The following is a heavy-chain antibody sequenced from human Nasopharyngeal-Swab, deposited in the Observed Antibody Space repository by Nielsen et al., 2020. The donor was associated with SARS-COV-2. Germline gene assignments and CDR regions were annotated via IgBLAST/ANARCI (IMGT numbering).Heavy chain of an antibody. CDR2: INPCTVNT. CDR3: ARAPGVDYYYYMDV. J-gene: IGHJ6*03. V-gene: IGHV1-3*01. CDR1: GYTFTNYG. Sequence: ASVKVSCKVSGYTFTNYGIRWVRQAPGQRLEWMGWINPCTVNTKYSQKFQGRVTISRDTSASTAYMELSSLRSEDTAVYYCARAPGVDYYYYMDVWGNGTTVTVSS.